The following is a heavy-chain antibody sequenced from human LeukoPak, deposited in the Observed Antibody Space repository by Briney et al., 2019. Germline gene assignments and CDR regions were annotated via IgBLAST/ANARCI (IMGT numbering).Heavy chain of an antibody. V-gene: IGHV3-21*06. CDR2: ISTSSSYI. CDR1: GFTFSSYT. CDR3: AKQGAYGDYDY. J-gene: IGHJ4*02. Sequence: GGSLRLSCAASGFTFSSYTMNWVRQAPGKGLEWVSSISTSSSYIYYGDSVKGRFTISRDNAKHSLYLQMNSLRAEDTAVYYCAKQGAYGDYDYWGQGTLVTVSS. D-gene: IGHD4-17*01.